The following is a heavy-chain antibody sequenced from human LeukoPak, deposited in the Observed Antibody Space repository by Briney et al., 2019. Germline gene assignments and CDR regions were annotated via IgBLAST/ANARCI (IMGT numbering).Heavy chain of an antibody. CDR3: ARDSPIGIVGATSDY. CDR1: GYSFTDYY. CDR2: INPNSGGT. Sequence: VASVKVSCKTSGYSFTDYYMHWVRQAPGQGLKWMGWINPNSGGTNYAQKFQGRVTMTRDTSISTAYMELSRLRSDDTAVYYCARDSPIGIVGATSDYWSQGTLVTVSS. D-gene: IGHD1-26*01. V-gene: IGHV1-2*02. J-gene: IGHJ4*02.